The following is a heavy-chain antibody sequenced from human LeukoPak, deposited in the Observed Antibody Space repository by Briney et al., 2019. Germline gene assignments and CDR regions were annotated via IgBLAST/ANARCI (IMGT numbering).Heavy chain of an antibody. CDR1: GGSFSGYY. CDR2: INHSGST. CDR3: ARVGIEDYFDY. V-gene: IGHV4-34*01. Sequence: SETLSLTCAVYGGSFSGYYWSWIRQPPGKGLEWIGEINHSGSTNYNPSLKSRVTISVDTSKNQFSLKLSSVTAADTAVYYCARVGIEDYFDYWGQGTLVTVSS. D-gene: IGHD1-26*01. J-gene: IGHJ4*02.